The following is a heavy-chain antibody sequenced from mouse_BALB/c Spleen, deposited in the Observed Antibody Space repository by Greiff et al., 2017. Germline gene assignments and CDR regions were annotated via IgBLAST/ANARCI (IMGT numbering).Heavy chain of an antibody. CDR3: ARQRDDYDGDY. CDR2: ISSGGGST. D-gene: IGHD2-4*01. V-gene: IGHV5-12-1*01. Sequence: EVNVVESGGGLVKPGGSLKLSCAASGFAFSSYDMSWVRQTPEKRLEWVAYISSGGGSTYYPDTVKGRFTISRDNAKNTLYLQMSSLKSEDTAMYYCARQRDDYDGDYWGQGTTLTVSS. CDR1: GFAFSSYD. J-gene: IGHJ2*01.